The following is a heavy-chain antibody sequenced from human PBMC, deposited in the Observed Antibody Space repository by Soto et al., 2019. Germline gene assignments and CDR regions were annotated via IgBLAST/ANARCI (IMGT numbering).Heavy chain of an antibody. V-gene: IGHV3-23*01. CDR2: ISGSGGST. CDR1: GFTFSSYA. J-gene: IGHJ4*02. Sequence: EVQLLESGGGLVQPGGSLRLSCAASGFTFSSYAMSWVRQAPGKGLEWVSAISGSGGSTYYAASVKGRFNISRVNSKNTRYLQMNSLRAEDTAVYDCAKVRSGWDLDYWGQGTVFTVSS. CDR3: AKVRSGWDLDY. D-gene: IGHD6-19*01.